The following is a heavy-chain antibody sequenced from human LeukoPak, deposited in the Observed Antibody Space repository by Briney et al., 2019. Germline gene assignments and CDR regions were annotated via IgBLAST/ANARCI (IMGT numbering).Heavy chain of an antibody. CDR3: ARHGSYYGSGSYYPFLDY. Sequence: GESLKISCKGSGYSFTSYWIGWVRQMPGKGLEWMGIIYPSDSDTGYSPSFQGQVTISADKSISTAYLQWSSLKASDTAMYYCARHGSYYGSGSYYPFLDYWGQGTLVTVSS. J-gene: IGHJ4*02. V-gene: IGHV5-51*01. CDR1: GYSFTSYW. D-gene: IGHD3-10*01. CDR2: IYPSDSDT.